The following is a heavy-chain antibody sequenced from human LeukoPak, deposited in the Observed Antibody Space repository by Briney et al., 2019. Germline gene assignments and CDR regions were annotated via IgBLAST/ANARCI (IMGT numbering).Heavy chain of an antibody. D-gene: IGHD3-10*01. Sequence: GGSLRLSCAASGFTFSGSAMHWVRQASGKGLEWVGRIRSKANSYATAYAASVKGRFTIPRDDSKNTAYLQMNSLKTEDTAVYYCTRPGYGSGSYPGYWGQGTLVTVSS. CDR2: IRSKANSYAT. CDR3: TRPGYGSGSYPGY. CDR1: GFTFSGSA. J-gene: IGHJ4*02. V-gene: IGHV3-73*01.